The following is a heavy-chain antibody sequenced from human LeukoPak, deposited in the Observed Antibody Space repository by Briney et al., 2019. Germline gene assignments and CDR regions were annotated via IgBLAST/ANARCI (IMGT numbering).Heavy chain of an antibody. D-gene: IGHD4-17*01. V-gene: IGHV3-74*01. CDR2: IDTDGSST. Sequence: GGSLRLSRAASGFTFSSYWMHWVRQAPGKGLVWVSRIDTDGSSTNYADSVKGRFTISRDNAKNTLYLQMNSLRAEDTAVYYCVSTPDDYGDYGDYGDWGQGTLVTVSS. J-gene: IGHJ4*02. CDR1: GFTFSSYW. CDR3: VSTPDDYGDYGDYGD.